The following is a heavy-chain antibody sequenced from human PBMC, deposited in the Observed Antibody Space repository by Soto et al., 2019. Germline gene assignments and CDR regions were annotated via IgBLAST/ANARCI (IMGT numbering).Heavy chain of an antibody. CDR2: IKSKTDGGTT. CDR3: SRGDYGAFDI. Sequence: WGSLRLSCAASGYTFSNAWMSWVRQDPGKGLEWVGRIKSKTDGGTTDYAAPVKGRFTISRDDSKNTLYLQMNSSKSEDTVVYYCSRGDYGAFDIWGQGTMVTVSS. V-gene: IGHV3-15*01. J-gene: IGHJ3*02. D-gene: IGHD4-17*01. CDR1: GYTFSNAW.